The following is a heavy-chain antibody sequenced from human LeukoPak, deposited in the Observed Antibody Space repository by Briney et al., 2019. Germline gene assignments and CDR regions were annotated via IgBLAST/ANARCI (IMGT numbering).Heavy chain of an antibody. D-gene: IGHD2-2*01. CDR2: IKQDGSEN. CDR1: GFTFNTYY. J-gene: IGHJ4*02. CDR3: PRERYCTSATCYVGVPFDS. V-gene: IGHV3-7*01. Sequence: GGSLRLSCAASGFTFNTYYMTWVRQAPGKGLEWVAGIKQDGSENYYMDSVKGRFTISRDNSRNSLYLQMNSLRAEDTAVYFCPRERYCTSATCYVGVPFDSWGQGTLVTVSS.